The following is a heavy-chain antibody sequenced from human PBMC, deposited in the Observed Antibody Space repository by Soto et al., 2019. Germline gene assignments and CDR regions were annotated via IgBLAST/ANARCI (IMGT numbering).Heavy chain of an antibody. CDR3: AKDYPGIAVAGNGWFDP. Sequence: GGSLRLSCAASGFTFSSYGMHWVRQAPGKXLEWVAVISYDGSNKYYADSVKGRFTISRDNSKNTPYLQMNSLRAEDTAVYYCAKDYPGIAVAGNGWFDPWGQGSLVTVSS. CDR2: ISYDGSNK. CDR1: GFTFSSYG. V-gene: IGHV3-30*18. D-gene: IGHD6-19*01. J-gene: IGHJ5*02.